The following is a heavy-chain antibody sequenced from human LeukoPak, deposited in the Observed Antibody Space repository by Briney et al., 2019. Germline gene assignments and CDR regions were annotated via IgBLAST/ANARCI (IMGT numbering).Heavy chain of an antibody. V-gene: IGHV4-34*01. CDR3: ARGAPRGEDY. CDR1: GGSFSGYY. CDR2: INHSGST. J-gene: IGHJ4*02. D-gene: IGHD7-27*01. Sequence: PSETLSLTCAVYGGSFSGYYWSWIRQPPGKGLEWSGEINHSGSTNYNPSLESRVTISVDTSKNQFSLKLSSVTAADTAVYYCARGAPRGEDYWGQGTLVTVSS.